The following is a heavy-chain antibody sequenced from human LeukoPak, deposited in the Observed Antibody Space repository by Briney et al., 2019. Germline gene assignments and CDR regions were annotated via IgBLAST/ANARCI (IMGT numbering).Heavy chain of an antibody. V-gene: IGHV3-48*04. CDR1: GFTFSNAW. Sequence: GGSLRLSCAASGFTFSNAWMNWVRQAPGKGLEWVSYISSSGSTIYYADSVKGRFTISRDNAKNSLYLQMNSLRAEDTAVYYCARASYCGGDCYAYYYGMDVWGKGTTVTVSS. CDR2: ISSSGSTI. D-gene: IGHD2-21*02. J-gene: IGHJ6*04. CDR3: ARASYCGGDCYAYYYGMDV.